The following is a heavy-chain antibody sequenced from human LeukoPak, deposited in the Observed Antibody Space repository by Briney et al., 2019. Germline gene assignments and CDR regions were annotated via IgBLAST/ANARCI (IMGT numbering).Heavy chain of an antibody. CDR3: AKGSQYYDILTGYYGGAFNY. V-gene: IGHV3-23*01. J-gene: IGHJ4*02. Sequence: GSLRLSCAASGFTFSGYAMSWVRQAPGKGLEWVSAISGSGGSTYYADSVKGRFTISRDNSKNTLYLQMNSLRAEDTAVYYCAKGSQYYDILTGYYGGAFNYWGQGTLVTVSS. D-gene: IGHD3-9*01. CDR1: GFTFSGYA. CDR2: ISGSGGST.